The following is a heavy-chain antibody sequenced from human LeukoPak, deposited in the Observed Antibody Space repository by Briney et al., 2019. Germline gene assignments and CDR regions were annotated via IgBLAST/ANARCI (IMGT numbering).Heavy chain of an antibody. J-gene: IGHJ4*02. CDR3: AKDPAVVRRPAGYFDY. Sequence: GRSLRLSCAASGFTFSSYGMHWVRQAPGKGLEWVAVVSYDGSNKYYADSVKGRFTISRDNSKNTLYLQMNSLRAEDTAVYYCAKDPAVVRRPAGYFDYWGQGTLVTVSS. V-gene: IGHV3-30*18. CDR2: VSYDGSNK. CDR1: GFTFSSYG. D-gene: IGHD2-2*01.